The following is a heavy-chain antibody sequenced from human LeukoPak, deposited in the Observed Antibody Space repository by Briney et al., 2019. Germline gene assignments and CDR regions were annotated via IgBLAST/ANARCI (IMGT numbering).Heavy chain of an antibody. Sequence: GSSVQVPCKASGYTFTKYGLTGVRQAPGQGLEWMGWISTDNADTYCAQNYQGRVTMTIDTSTSTAYMELRSLRSDDTAVYYCVRDCASDCSIKGLYYFDLWGRGTLVTVSS. V-gene: IGHV1-18*01. CDR1: GYTFTKYG. CDR2: ISTDNADT. CDR3: VRDCASDCSIKGLYYFDL. J-gene: IGHJ2*01. D-gene: IGHD2-21*02.